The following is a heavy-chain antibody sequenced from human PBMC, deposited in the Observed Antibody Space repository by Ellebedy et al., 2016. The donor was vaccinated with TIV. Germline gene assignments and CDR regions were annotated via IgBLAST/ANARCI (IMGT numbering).Heavy chain of an antibody. CDR1: GYSFTSYW. Sequence: GESLKISCEGSGYSFTSYWIGWVRQMPGKGLEWMGIIYPGDSDTRYSPSFQGQVTVSVDKSITTAYLQWSSLKASDTALYYCARAATYDFWSDWGQGTLVTVSS. CDR2: IYPGDSDT. V-gene: IGHV5-51*06. D-gene: IGHD3-3*01. CDR3: ARAATYDFWSD. J-gene: IGHJ4*02.